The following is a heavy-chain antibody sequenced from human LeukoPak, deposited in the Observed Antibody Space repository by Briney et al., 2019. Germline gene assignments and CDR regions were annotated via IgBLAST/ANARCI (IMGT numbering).Heavy chain of an antibody. D-gene: IGHD6-13*01. V-gene: IGHV3-23*01. Sequence: GGSLRLSCAASGFTFSSYVMSWVRQAPGKGLEWVSAISGSGRSTYYADSVQGRFTVSRDNSKNTLYLQMNSLRAEDTAVYYCAKDGSSSWSPLNFDYWGRGTLVTVSS. CDR1: GFTFSSYV. CDR2: ISGSGRST. CDR3: AKDGSSSWSPLNFDY. J-gene: IGHJ4*02.